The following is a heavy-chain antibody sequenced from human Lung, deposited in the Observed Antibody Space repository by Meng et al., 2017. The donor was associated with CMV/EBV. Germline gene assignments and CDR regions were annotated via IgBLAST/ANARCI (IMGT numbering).Heavy chain of an antibody. CDR2: IYTSGST. CDR3: ARGSRDEDFQH. CDR1: GGSISDSY. D-gene: IGHD5-24*01. J-gene: IGHJ1*01. V-gene: IGHV4-4*07. Sequence: VPRQEWGAVLVQPSGTLSRTCTFVGGSISDSYWCWCRQPAGKGLEWIGRIYTSGSTNYNPSLKSRVTMSVDTSKNQFSLKLSSVTAADTAVYYCARGSRDEDFQHWGQGTLVTVSS.